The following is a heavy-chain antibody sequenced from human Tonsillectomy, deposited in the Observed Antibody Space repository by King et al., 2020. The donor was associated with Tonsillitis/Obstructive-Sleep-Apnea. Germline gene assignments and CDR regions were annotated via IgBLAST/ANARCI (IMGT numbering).Heavy chain of an antibody. D-gene: IGHD2-2*01. CDR1: GFTFSSYG. CDR3: AGDGSDCSSTSCYSGYYYYSYYMDV. J-gene: IGHJ6*03. CDR2: IWYDGSNK. V-gene: IGHV3-33*01. Sequence: VQLVESGGGVVQPGRSLRLSCAASGFTFSSYGMHWVRQAPGKGLEWVAVIWYDGSNKYYADSVKGRFTISRDNSKNTLYLQMNSLRAEDTAVYYCAGDGSDCSSTSCYSGYYYYSYYMDVWGKGTTVTVSS.